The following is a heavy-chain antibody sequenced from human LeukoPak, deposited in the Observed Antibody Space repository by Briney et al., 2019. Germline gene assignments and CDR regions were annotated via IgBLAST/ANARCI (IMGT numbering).Heavy chain of an antibody. CDR1: GGSISSSSYY. J-gene: IGHJ4*02. CDR2: IYYSGST. D-gene: IGHD2-15*01. Sequence: SETLSLTCTVSGGSISSSSYYWGWIRQPPGKGLEWFGSIYYSGSTYYNPSLKSRVTISVDTSKNQFSLKLSSVTAADTAVYYCARRGLTYCSGGSCLLDYWGQGTLVTVSS. CDR3: ARRGLTYCSGGSCLLDY. V-gene: IGHV4-39*01.